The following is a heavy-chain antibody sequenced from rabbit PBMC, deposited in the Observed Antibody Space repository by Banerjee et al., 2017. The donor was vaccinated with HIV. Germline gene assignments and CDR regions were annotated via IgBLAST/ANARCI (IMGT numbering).Heavy chain of an antibody. CDR1: GFSFSSTA. J-gene: IGHJ4*01. CDR2: LDFGADII. D-gene: IGHD7-1*01. V-gene: IGHV1S40*01. Sequence: QSLEESGGDLVKPGASLTLTCTASGFSFSSTAMSWVRQDPGKGLEWIGCLDFGADIIFYASGAKGRFTISKTSSTTVTLQMPSLTAADTATDFCARFAFADYSAFTLWGPGTLVTVS. CDR3: ARFAFADYSAFTL.